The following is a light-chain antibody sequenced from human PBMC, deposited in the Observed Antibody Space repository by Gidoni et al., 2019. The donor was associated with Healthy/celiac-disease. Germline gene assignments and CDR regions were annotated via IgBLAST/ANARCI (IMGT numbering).Light chain of an antibody. CDR3: QAWDSSTVV. CDR1: TLGDKY. CDR2: QDS. V-gene: IGLV3-1*01. J-gene: IGLJ2*01. Sequence: SYQLTQPPPVLVSPGPTASITCPGDTLGDKYACWYQQKPGQSPVLVIYQDSKRPSEIPERFSGSNSANTATLTSRGTQAMDEADYYCQAWDSSTVVFGGGTKLTVL.